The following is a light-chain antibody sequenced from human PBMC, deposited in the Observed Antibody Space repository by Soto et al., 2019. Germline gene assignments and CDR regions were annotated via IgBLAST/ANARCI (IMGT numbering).Light chain of an antibody. V-gene: IGLV2-14*04. CDR1: SSDVGGYNY. Sequence: CTGTSSDVGGYNYVSWYQQHPGKAPKFMIYDVSNRPSGVSNRFSGSKSGNTASLTISGLQAEDEADYYCCSYTTSNTRQIVFGTGTKVTVL. J-gene: IGLJ1*01. CDR2: DVS. CDR3: CSYTTSNTRQIV.